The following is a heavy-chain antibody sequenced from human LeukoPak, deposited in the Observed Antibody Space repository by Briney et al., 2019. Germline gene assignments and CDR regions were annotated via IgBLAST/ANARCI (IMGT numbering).Heavy chain of an antibody. CDR1: GFTFDDYA. Sequence: GGSLRLSCAASGFTFDDYAMHWVRQAPGKGLGWVSLISGDGGSTYYADSVKGRFTISRDNAKNSLYLQMNSLRAEDTAVYYCASCCGFDYWGQGTLVTVSS. CDR3: ASCCGFDY. V-gene: IGHV3-43*02. CDR2: ISGDGGST. J-gene: IGHJ4*02. D-gene: IGHD2-21*01.